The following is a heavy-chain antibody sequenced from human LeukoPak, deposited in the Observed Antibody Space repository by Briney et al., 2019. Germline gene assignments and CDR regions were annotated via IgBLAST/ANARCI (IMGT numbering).Heavy chain of an antibody. CDR1: GFTVSSNY. V-gene: IGHV3-53*01. Sequence: PGGSLRLSCAASGFTVSSNYMSWVRQAPGKGLGWVSVIYSGGSTYYADSVKGRFTISRDNSKNTLYLQMNSLRAEDTAVYYCARVLLWFGEADYWGQGTLVTVSS. CDR2: IYSGGST. J-gene: IGHJ4*02. CDR3: ARVLLWFGEADY. D-gene: IGHD3-10*01.